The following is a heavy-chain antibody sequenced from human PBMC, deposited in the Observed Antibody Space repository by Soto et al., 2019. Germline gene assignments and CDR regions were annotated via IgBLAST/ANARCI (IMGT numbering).Heavy chain of an antibody. CDR3: ASWTYYYDSSELRREFGYY. CDR2: IIPIFGTA. CDR1: GGTFSSYG. Sequence: GASVKVSCKASGGTFSSYGISWVRQAPGQGLEWMGGIIPIFGTANYAQKFQGRVTITADESTSTAYMELSSLRSEDTAVYYCASWTYYYDSSELRREFGYYWGQGTLVTVSS. D-gene: IGHD3-22*01. J-gene: IGHJ4*02. V-gene: IGHV1-69*13.